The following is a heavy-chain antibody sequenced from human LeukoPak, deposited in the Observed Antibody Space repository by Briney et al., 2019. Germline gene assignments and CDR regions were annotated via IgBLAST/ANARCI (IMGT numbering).Heavy chain of an antibody. Sequence: PSETLSLTCAVSGGSISSSNWWSWVHQPPGKGLEWIGEIYHSGSTNYNPSLKSRVTISVDKSKNQFSLKLSSVTAADTAVYYCARGGGYCSGGSCPGDYWGQGTLVTVSS. D-gene: IGHD2-15*01. CDR2: IYHSGST. CDR1: GGSISSSNW. CDR3: ARGGGYCSGGSCPGDY. J-gene: IGHJ4*02. V-gene: IGHV4-4*02.